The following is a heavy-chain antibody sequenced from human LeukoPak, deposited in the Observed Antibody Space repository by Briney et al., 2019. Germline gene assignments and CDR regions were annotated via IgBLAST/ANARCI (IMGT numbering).Heavy chain of an antibody. CDR3: ARNRESYWVPELDY. J-gene: IGHJ4*02. Sequence: GGSLRLSCAASGFTFSDYYMSWIRQAPGKGLEWVSYISSSGSTIYYADSVKGRFTISRDNAKNSLYLQMNSLRAEDTAVYYCARNRESYWVPELDYWGQGTLVTVSS. CDR1: GFTFSDYY. D-gene: IGHD3-16*01. V-gene: IGHV3-11*01. CDR2: ISSSGSTI.